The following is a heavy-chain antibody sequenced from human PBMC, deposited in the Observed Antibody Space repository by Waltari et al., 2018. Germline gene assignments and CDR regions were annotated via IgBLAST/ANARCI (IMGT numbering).Heavy chain of an antibody. CDR1: GFLFSSYE. D-gene: IGHD4-4*01. V-gene: IGHV3-48*03. CDR2: IDTKXTIT. J-gene: IGHJ4*02. CDR3: AREXDYSNYEPYFDX. Sequence: XVQLXESXGGXAQPGGSLKXSCATTGFLFSSYEMNWVRRAPGKGVQWISXIDTKXTITKXADSVQGRFFXSRDNAKNLLYLQMNSLXVEDTAVYXCAREXDYSNYEPYFDXWGQGARVTVSS.